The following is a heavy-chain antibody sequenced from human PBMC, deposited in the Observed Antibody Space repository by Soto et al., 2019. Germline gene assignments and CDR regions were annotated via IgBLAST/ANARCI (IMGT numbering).Heavy chain of an antibody. CDR2: IDPSDSYT. CDR3: ATYCSSTSCYTYPVDY. V-gene: IGHV5-10-1*01. J-gene: IGHJ4*02. Sequence: QVPGKGLEWMGRIDPSDSYTNYSPSFQGHVTISADKSISTAYLQWSSLKASDTAMYYCATYCSSTSCYTYPVDYWGQGTLVTVSS. D-gene: IGHD2-2*02.